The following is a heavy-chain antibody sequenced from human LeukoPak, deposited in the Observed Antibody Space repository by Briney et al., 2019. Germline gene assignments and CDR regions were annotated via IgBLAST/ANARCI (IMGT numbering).Heavy chain of an antibody. CDR1: GFIFSDFT. V-gene: IGHV3-30-3*01. CDR3: ARAYCTGGTCFKDY. CDR2: ISYDGGIQ. Sequence: GGSLRLSCAASGFIFSDFTLHWVRQDPGKGLEWLAYISYDGGIQYYADSVKGRFSISRDNSKNTLYLRLNSLRTEDTALYYCARAYCTGGTCFKDYWGQGTLVTVSS. D-gene: IGHD2-8*02. J-gene: IGHJ4*02.